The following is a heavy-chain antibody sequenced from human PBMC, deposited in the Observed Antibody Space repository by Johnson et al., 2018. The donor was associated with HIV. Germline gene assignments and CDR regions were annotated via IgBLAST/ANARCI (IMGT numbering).Heavy chain of an antibody. CDR3: VQGVPNPAGAFDI. D-gene: IGHD6-19*01. J-gene: IGHJ3*02. Sequence: QVQLVESGGGVVQPGRSLRLSCAASGFTFSSYAMHWVRHAPRKGLEWVAVISFDGSIKFSADSVKGRFTISKDNSKNTLYLQMNSLRPEDTAVYYCVQGVPNPAGAFDIWGRGTMVTVSS. V-gene: IGHV3-30-3*01. CDR2: ISFDGSIK. CDR1: GFTFSSYA.